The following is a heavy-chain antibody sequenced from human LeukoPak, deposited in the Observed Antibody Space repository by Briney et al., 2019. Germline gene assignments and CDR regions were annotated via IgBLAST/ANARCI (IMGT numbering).Heavy chain of an antibody. CDR1: GGSFSGYY. CDR3: ARGDIVATY. Sequence: SDTLSLTCAVYGGSFSGYYWSWIRQPPGKGLEWIGEINHSGSTNYNPSLKSRVTISVDTSKNQFSLKLSSVTAADTAVYYCARGDIVATYWGQGTLVTVSS. V-gene: IGHV4-34*01. D-gene: IGHD5-12*01. J-gene: IGHJ4*02. CDR2: INHSGST.